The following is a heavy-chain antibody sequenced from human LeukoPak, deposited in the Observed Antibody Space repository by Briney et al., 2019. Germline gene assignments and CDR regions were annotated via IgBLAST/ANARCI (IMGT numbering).Heavy chain of an antibody. J-gene: IGHJ2*01. D-gene: IGHD1-26*01. V-gene: IGHV4-34*01. Sequence: TSETLSLTCAVYGGSFSGYYWSWIRQPPGKGLEWIGEINHSGNTNYNPSLKSRVTISVDTSKNQFSLKLSSVTAADTAVYYCARLDSGRYRYFDLWGRGTLVTVSS. CDR3: ARLDSGRYRYFDL. CDR2: INHSGNT. CDR1: GGSFSGYY.